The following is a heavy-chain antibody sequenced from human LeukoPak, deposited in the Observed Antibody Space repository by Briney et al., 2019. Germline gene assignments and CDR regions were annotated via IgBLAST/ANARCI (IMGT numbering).Heavy chain of an antibody. CDR3: ARDRAYYYDSSGYYSYSRADAFDI. V-gene: IGHV3-74*01. J-gene: IGHJ3*02. CDR2: INSDGSST. CDR1: GFTFSSYW. Sequence: GGSLRLSCAASGFTFSSYWMHWVRQAPGKGLVWVSRINSDGSSTSYADSVKGRFTISRDNAKNTLYLQMNSLRAEDTAVYYCARDRAYYYDSSGYYSYSRADAFDIWGQGTMVTVSS. D-gene: IGHD3-22*01.